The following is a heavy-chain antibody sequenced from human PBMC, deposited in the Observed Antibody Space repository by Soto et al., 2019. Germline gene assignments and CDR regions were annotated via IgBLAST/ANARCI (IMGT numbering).Heavy chain of an antibody. V-gene: IGHV3-30*18. Sequence: QVQLLESGGGVVQPGRSLRLSCAASGFTFSSYGMHWVRQAPGKGLEWVAVISYDGINIYYADSVKGRFTISRDNSKNTLYLQMNSLTAEDTAVYYCAKERSHRGYSFVTDSWGQGTLVTVSS. D-gene: IGHD5-18*01. CDR1: GFTFSSYG. J-gene: IGHJ4*02. CDR2: ISYDGINI. CDR3: AKERSHRGYSFVTDS.